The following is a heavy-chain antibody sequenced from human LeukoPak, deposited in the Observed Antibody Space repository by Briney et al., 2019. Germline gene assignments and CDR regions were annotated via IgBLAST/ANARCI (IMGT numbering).Heavy chain of an antibody. CDR1: GFTFSSYG. CDR3: AKDFSVYYYDSRVLDY. J-gene: IGHJ4*02. Sequence: PGGSLRLSCAASGFTFSSYGMHWVRQAPGKGPEWVAFIRYDGSNKYYADSVKGRFTISRDNSKKTLYLQMNSLRPEDTAVYYCAKDFSVYYYDSRVLDYWGQGTLVTVSS. CDR2: IRYDGSNK. V-gene: IGHV3-30*02. D-gene: IGHD3-22*01.